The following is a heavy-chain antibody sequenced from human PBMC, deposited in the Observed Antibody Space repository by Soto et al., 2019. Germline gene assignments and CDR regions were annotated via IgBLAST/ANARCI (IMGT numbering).Heavy chain of an antibody. J-gene: IGHJ6*02. Sequence: PGGSLRLSCAASGFTFSNYDMHWVRQVTGKGLEWVSGITTAGDTYYPGSVKGRFTISREKAKNSLYLQMNSLSAGDTAVYYCARELHGGSDGREVWGQGTTVTVSS. CDR2: ITTAGDT. CDR3: ARELHGGSDGREV. V-gene: IGHV3-13*01. CDR1: GFTFSNYD.